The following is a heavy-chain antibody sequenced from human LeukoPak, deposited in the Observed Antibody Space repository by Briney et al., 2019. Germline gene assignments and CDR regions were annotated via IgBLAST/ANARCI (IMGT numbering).Heavy chain of an antibody. J-gene: IGHJ6*02. D-gene: IGHD2-15*01. Sequence: GGSLRLSCSASGXPFSSYAMHWVRQAPGKGLEYVSAISDSGGSTYYADSVKGRFTISRDNSKNTLYLQMSSLRAEDTAVYFCVRGYSFGPYGMDVWGQGTTVTVSS. V-gene: IGHV3-64D*09. CDR2: ISDSGGST. CDR3: VRGYSFGPYGMDV. CDR1: GXPFSSYA.